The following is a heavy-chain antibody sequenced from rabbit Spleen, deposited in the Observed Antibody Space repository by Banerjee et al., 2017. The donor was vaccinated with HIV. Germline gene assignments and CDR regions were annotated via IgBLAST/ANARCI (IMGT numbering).Heavy chain of an antibody. J-gene: IGHJ4*01. V-gene: IGHV1S40*01. CDR3: ARDAAGREDFNL. Sequence: QTLEESGGDLVKPGASLTLTCTASRFDLSNYYMCWVRQAPGKGLEWIACIDVRKSGSTFYETWAKGRFTISKTSSTTVTLQMTSLTAADTATYFCARDAAGREDFNLWGPGTLVTVS. D-gene: IGHD4-2*01. CDR1: RFDLSNYY. CDR2: IDVRKSGST.